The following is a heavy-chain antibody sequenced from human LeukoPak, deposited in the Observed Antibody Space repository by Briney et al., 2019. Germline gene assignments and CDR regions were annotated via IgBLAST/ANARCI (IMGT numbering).Heavy chain of an antibody. J-gene: IGHJ4*02. V-gene: IGHV4-30-4*01. D-gene: IGHD5-18*01. CDR2: IYYSGST. CDR3: ASIGYRKNFVDY. Sequence: SQTLSLTCTVSGGSISSGDYYWSWIRQPPGKGLEWIGYIYYSGSTYYNPSLKSRVTISADTSKNQFSLKLSSVTAADTAVYYCASIGYRKNFVDYWGQGTLVTVSS. CDR1: GGSISSGDYY.